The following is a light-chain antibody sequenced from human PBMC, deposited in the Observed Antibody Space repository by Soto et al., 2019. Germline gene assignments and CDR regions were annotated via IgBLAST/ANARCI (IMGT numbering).Light chain of an antibody. CDR1: SSDVGGYTY. CDR2: DVS. V-gene: IGLV2-11*01. CDR3: CSYAGSYTYV. Sequence: QYVLTQPRSVSGSPGQSVTISCTGTSSDVGGYTYVSWYQQHPGKAPKLMIYDVSKRPSGVPDRFSGSKPGNTASLTISGLQAEDEADYYCCSYAGSYTYVFGTGTKVTVL. J-gene: IGLJ1*01.